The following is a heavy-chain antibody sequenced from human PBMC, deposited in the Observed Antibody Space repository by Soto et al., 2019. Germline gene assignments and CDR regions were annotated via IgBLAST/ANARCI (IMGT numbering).Heavy chain of an antibody. CDR1: GCSISSSY. CDR2: IYYSGGT. D-gene: IGHD4-17*01. V-gene: IGHV4-59*08. CDR3: ARRYGDYFDF. J-gene: IGHJ4*02. Sequence: SATLSLTCSASGCSISSSYWGWIRQPPGKGLEWIGYIYYSGGTNYNPSLKSRVTISVATSKNQFSLKLSSVTAADTAVYYCARRYGDYFDFWGQGTLVTVS.